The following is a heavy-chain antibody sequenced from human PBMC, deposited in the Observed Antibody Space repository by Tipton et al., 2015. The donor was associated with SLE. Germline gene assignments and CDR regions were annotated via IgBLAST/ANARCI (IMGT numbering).Heavy chain of an antibody. J-gene: IGHJ4*02. CDR3: ARCRNSGSSCRPDY. CDR1: GFTFSAYW. D-gene: IGHD2-15*01. Sequence: LRLSCAASGFTFSAYWMSWVRQAPGKGVEWIGSIYYFGGTYHNPSLKSRITISLGTSMNQVSLKLTSVTAADTASYYCARCRNSGSSCRPDYWGQGTLVTVSS. V-gene: IGHV4-38-2*01. CDR2: IYYFGGT.